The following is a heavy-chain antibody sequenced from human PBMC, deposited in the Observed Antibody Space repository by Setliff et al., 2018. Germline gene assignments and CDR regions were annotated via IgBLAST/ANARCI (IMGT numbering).Heavy chain of an antibody. CDR1: ADTFTGYY. CDR2: INGNSGVT. Sequence: ASVKVSCKASADTFTGYYVHWVRQAPGQGLEWMGWINGNSGVTKYAQKFQGRVTMTSETSISIVYMDLTRLTSDDTAVYYCAQTKGFVGGYLDPWGQGTLVTVSS. CDR3: AQTKGFVGGYLDP. D-gene: IGHD6-25*01. V-gene: IGHV1-2*02. J-gene: IGHJ5*02.